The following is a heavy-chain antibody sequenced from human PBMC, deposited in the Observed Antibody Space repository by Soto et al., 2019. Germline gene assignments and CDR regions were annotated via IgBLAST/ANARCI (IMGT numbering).Heavy chain of an antibody. Sequence: SETLSLTCNVSGVSLTGYHWNWIRQPPGKTLEWIGFVYHSGGVPYNPSLKGRASISVDRSKNQFSLRLSSVTASDTAVYYCARRLNLGSFDHWGQGTLVTVSS. V-gene: IGHV4-59*01. CDR2: VYHSGGV. D-gene: IGHD3-10*01. J-gene: IGHJ5*02. CDR1: GVSLTGYH. CDR3: ARRLNLGSFDH.